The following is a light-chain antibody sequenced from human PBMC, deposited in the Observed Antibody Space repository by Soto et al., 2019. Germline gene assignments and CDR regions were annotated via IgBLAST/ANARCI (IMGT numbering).Light chain of an antibody. CDR2: AAS. CDR3: QQYNNWPPWT. J-gene: IGKJ1*01. V-gene: IGKV3-15*01. CDR1: QSVRTY. Sequence: EIVMTQSPATLSVSPGQRATLSCRVSQSVRTYLVWYQQKPGQAPRLLIYAASIRATDFPARFSGSGSGTEFTLTISGLQSYDFEVYFCQQYNNWPPWTFGHGTKVDIK.